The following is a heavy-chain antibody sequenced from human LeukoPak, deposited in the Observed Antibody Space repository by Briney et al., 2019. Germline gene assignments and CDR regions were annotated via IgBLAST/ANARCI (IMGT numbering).Heavy chain of an antibody. D-gene: IGHD5-24*01. J-gene: IGHJ4*02. CDR3: ARWGLQGRDGYNNY. CDR1: GGSISSGSYY. CDR2: IYTSGST. Sequence: SETLSLTCTASGGSISSGSYYWSWIRQPAGKGLEWIGRIYTSGSTNYNPSLKSRVTISVDTSKNQFSLKLSSVTAADTAVYYCARWGLQGRDGYNNYWGQGTLVTVSS. V-gene: IGHV4-61*02.